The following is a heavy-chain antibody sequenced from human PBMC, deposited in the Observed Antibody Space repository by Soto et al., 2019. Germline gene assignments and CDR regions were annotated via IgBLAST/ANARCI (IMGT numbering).Heavy chain of an antibody. CDR1: GGTFSSYT. D-gene: IGHD2-21*02. CDR2: IIPILGIA. Sequence: QVQLVQSGAEVKKPGSSVKVSCKASGGTFSSYTISWVRQAPGQGLEWMGRIIPILGIANYAQKFQGRVTITADKSTSTAYMELSSLRSEDTAVYYCASGTVVTPGSFTENDYWGQGTLVTVSS. J-gene: IGHJ4*02. CDR3: ASGTVVTPGSFTENDY. V-gene: IGHV1-69*02.